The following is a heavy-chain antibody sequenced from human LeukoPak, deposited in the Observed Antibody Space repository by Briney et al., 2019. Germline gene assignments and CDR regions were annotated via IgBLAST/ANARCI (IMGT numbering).Heavy chain of an antibody. D-gene: IGHD3-16*02. Sequence: SETLSLTCAVYGGSFSGYYWSWIRQPPGKGLEWIGEINHSGSTNYNPSLKSRVTISVDTSKNQFSLKLSSVTAADTAVHYCARNPADYVWGSYRYYNWFDPWGQGTLVTVSS. CDR3: ARNPADYVWGSYRYYNWFDP. J-gene: IGHJ5*02. V-gene: IGHV4-34*01. CDR2: INHSGST. CDR1: GGSFSGYY.